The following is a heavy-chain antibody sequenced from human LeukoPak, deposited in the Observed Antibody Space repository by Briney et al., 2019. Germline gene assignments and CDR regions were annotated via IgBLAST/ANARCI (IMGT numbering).Heavy chain of an antibody. CDR1: GLTVSSNS. D-gene: IGHD3-22*01. CDR2: IYSGSST. J-gene: IGHJ4*02. Sequence: GGSLILSCTVSGLTVSSNSMSWVGQAPGKGLEWVSSIYSGSSTHNSASAKGRFTISRDNTKDTLYLQMNSLRAEDTAVYYCARRAGDYSHPYDYWGQGTLVTVSS. CDR3: ARRAGDYSHPYDY. V-gene: IGHV3-53*01.